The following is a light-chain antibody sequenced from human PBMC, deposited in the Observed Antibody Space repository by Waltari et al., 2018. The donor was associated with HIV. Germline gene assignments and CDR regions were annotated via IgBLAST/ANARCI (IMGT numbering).Light chain of an antibody. CDR1: QSISSN. V-gene: IGKV1-39*01. Sequence: DIVMTQSPDSLSASVGNRVTITCRASQSISSNLHWYQQKPGKAPKLLIYAASSLQSGVPSRFSGSGSGTDFTLTISSLQPEDFATYYCQQSYSTPRTFGQGTKVEIK. J-gene: IGKJ1*01. CDR2: AAS. CDR3: QQSYSTPRT.